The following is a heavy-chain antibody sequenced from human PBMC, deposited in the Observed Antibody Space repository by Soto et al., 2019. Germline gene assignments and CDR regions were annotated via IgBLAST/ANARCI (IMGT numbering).Heavy chain of an antibody. CDR1: GFTFSDYY. CDR3: ARVRGYYDSSGFDY. D-gene: IGHD3-22*01. Sequence: PGGSLRLSCAASGFTFSDYYMSWIRQSPGKGLEWVSYISGGGGSTISYADSVKGRFTISRDNAQNSLYLQMSSLRADDTAIYYCARVRGYYDSSGFDYWGQGALVTVPQ. V-gene: IGHV3-11*01. CDR2: ISGGGGSTI. J-gene: IGHJ4*02.